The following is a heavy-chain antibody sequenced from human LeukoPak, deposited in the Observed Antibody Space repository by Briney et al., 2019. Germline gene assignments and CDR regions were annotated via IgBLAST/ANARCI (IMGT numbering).Heavy chain of an antibody. Sequence: SETLSLTCTVASGSISSSSYYWGWIRQPPGKGLEWIGIINHSGRTYYKPSLKSRITISVDTSNNQFSLKLSSVTAADTAVYFCARSRYSSSSGDYWGQGTLVTVSS. CDR1: SGSISSSSYY. CDR3: ARSRYSSSSGDY. CDR2: INHSGRT. D-gene: IGHD6-6*01. V-gene: IGHV4-39*01. J-gene: IGHJ4*02.